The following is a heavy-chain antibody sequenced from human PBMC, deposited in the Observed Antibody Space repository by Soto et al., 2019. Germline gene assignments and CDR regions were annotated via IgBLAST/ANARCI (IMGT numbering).Heavy chain of an antibody. D-gene: IGHD6-19*01. J-gene: IGHJ4*02. Sequence: EVQLVESGGGLVQPGGSLRLSCAASGFTFSTFSMNWVRQAPGRGLEWIAYFGGDSRPISYADSVKGRFTISRDNANNSLYLQMDSLRDEDTAVYYCARDLGWAVDYWGQGTLVTVSS. CDR3: ARDLGWAVDY. CDR2: FGGDSRPI. CDR1: GFTFSTFS. V-gene: IGHV3-48*02.